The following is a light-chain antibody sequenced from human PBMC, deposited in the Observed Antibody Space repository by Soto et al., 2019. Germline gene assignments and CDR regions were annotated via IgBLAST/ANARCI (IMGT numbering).Light chain of an antibody. J-gene: IGKJ1*01. CDR1: QSISRW. Sequence: DVQMTQSPSTLSASVGDRVTITCRASQSISRWLAWYQQKPGKAPKHLIYETSSLEDGVPSRFTGSGSGTEFSLTITSLQPEDFASYYCQQYKDYWTFGQGTKVDI. CDR3: QQYKDYWT. CDR2: ETS. V-gene: IGKV1-5*03.